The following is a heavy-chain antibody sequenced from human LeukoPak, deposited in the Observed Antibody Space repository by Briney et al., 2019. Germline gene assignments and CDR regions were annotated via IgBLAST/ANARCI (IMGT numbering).Heavy chain of an antibody. D-gene: IGHD4-11*01. CDR1: GGTFSSYA. Sequence: GASAKVSCKASGGTFSSYAISWVRQAPGQGLEWMGWISAYNGNTNYAQKLQGRVTMTTDTSTSTAYMELRSLRSDDTAVYYCARDTVTTISNWFDPWGQGTLVTVSS. J-gene: IGHJ5*02. CDR3: ARDTVTTISNWFDP. CDR2: ISAYNGNT. V-gene: IGHV1-18*01.